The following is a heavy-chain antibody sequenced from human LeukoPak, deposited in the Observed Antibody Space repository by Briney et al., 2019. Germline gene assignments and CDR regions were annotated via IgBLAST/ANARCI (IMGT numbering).Heavy chain of an antibody. CDR1: GGSISSGDYY. V-gene: IGHV4-30-4*01. Sequence: SQTLSLTCTVSGGSISSGDYYWSWIRQPPGKGLEWIGYIYYSGSTYYNPSLKIRVTISVDTSKNQFSLKLSSVTAADTAVYYCARDRAVTRDFDYWGQGTLVTVSS. J-gene: IGHJ4*02. CDR3: ARDRAVTRDFDY. CDR2: IYYSGST. D-gene: IGHD4-17*01.